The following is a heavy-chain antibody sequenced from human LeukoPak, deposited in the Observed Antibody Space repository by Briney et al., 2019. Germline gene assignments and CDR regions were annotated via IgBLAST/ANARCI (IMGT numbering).Heavy chain of an antibody. Sequence: GGSLRLSCAASGFTFSDYYMTWIRQAPGKGLEWVSYISSSGRTIYYADSVKGRFTISRDNAKNSLYLQMNSLRAEDTAVYYCASGYDAPAEYFQHWGQGTLVTVSS. CDR2: ISSSGRTI. V-gene: IGHV3-11*04. D-gene: IGHD5-12*01. CDR1: GFTFSDYY. CDR3: ASGYDAPAEYFQH. J-gene: IGHJ1*01.